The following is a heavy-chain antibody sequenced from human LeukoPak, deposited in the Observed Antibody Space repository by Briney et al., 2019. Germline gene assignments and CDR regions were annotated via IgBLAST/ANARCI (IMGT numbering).Heavy chain of an antibody. CDR2: IKQDGSEK. V-gene: IGHV3-7*01. J-gene: IGHJ3*02. CDR1: GFTFSSYW. D-gene: IGHD2-21*01. CDR3: AREHIVVENAFDI. Sequence: PGGSLRLSCAASGFTFSSYWMSWVRQAPGKGLEWVANIKQDGSEKYYVDSVKGRFTISRDNAKNSLYLQMNSLRAEDTAVYYCAREHIVVENAFDIWGQGTMVTVSS.